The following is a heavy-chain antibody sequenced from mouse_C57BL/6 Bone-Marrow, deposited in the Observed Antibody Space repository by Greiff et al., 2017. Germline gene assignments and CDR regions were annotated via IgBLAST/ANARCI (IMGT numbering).Heavy chain of an antibody. CDR1: GYTFTSYR. CDR3: ARRKYGNYLAWFAY. Sequence: QVQLQQPGAELVKPGASVKLSCKASGYTFTSYRMHWVKQRPGQGLEWIGMIHPNSGSTNYNEKFKSKATLTVDKSSSTAYMQLSSLTSEDSAVYYCARRKYGNYLAWFAYWGQGTLVTVSA. CDR2: IHPNSGST. V-gene: IGHV1-64*01. D-gene: IGHD2-10*02. J-gene: IGHJ3*01.